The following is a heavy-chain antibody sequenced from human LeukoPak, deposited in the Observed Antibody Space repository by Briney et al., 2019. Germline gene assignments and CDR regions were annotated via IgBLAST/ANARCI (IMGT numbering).Heavy chain of an antibody. D-gene: IGHD6-19*01. Sequence: SETLSLTCTVSGDSMTSGTYYWSWIRQPAGKGLEWIGRIYTSGSTNYNPSLKSRVTISVDTSKNQFSLKLSSVTAADTAVYYCAREGDSSGWYNWFDPWGQGTLVTVSS. V-gene: IGHV4-61*02. CDR2: IYTSGST. CDR3: AREGDSSGWYNWFDP. CDR1: GDSMTSGTYY. J-gene: IGHJ5*02.